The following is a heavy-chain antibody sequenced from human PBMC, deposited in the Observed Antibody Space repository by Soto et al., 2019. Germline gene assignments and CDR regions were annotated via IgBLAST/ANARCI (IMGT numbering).Heavy chain of an antibody. D-gene: IGHD2-8*02. CDR3: GRCRTDSYAMDV. CDR2: ISPYKGRT. V-gene: IGHV1-18*01. CDR1: GYSFTSYC. Sequence: ALVKVSCKASGYSFTSYCIAWVRQPPGQGPEWMGWISPYKGRTNYAQNVKGRVVMTTEISTNSVYMELRSLRSDDSAMYYCGRCRTDSYAMDVWGQGTTVTVS. J-gene: IGHJ6*02.